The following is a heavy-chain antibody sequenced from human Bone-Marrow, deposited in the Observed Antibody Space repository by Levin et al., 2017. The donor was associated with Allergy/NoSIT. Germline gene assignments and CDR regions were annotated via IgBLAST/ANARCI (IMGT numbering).Heavy chain of an antibody. CDR3: ARDRWIAVAGVWDY. J-gene: IGHJ4*02. CDR2: INAGNGNT. CDR1: GYTFTSYA. V-gene: IGHV1-3*01. Sequence: ASVKVSCKASGYTFTSYAMHWVRQAPGQRLEWMGWINAGNGNTKYSQKFQGRVTITRDTSASTAYMELSSLRSEDTAVYYCARDRWIAVAGVWDYWGQGTLVTVSS. D-gene: IGHD6-19*01.